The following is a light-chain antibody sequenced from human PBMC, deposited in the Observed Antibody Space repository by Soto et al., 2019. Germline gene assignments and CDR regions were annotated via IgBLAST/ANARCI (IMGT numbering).Light chain of an antibody. CDR2: RAS. Sequence: ILMTQSPATVSVSPGESATLSCRASQNIYYNVTWYQHRPGQAPRLLIYRASTRAPGVPARISGSGSGTEFTLTISSLQPEDFTVYSCLQYHNLWAFGQGTKVDIK. CDR3: LQYHNLWA. CDR1: QNIYYN. V-gene: IGKV3-15*01. J-gene: IGKJ1*01.